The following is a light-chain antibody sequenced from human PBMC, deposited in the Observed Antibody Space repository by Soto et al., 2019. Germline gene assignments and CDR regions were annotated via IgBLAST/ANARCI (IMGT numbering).Light chain of an antibody. CDR3: QLYGSSPGFT. J-gene: IGKJ3*01. V-gene: IGKV3-20*01. CDR1: QSVSSSY. Sequence: EIVLTQSPGTLSLSPGERANLSCRASQSVSSSYLAWYQQKPGQAPRLLIYGASSRATGIPDSFSGSGSGTDFTLTIGRLEPEDFAGYYCQLYGSSPGFTFGRGTKVDIK. CDR2: GAS.